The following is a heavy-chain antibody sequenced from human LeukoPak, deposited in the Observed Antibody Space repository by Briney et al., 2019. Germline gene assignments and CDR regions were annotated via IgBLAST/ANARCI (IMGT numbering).Heavy chain of an antibody. CDR1: GGSISSGDYY. CDR3: ARGRGSSWYYFDS. V-gene: IGHV4-61*02. D-gene: IGHD6-13*01. J-gene: IGHJ4*02. CDR2: IYASGNT. Sequence: SETLSLTCTVSGGSISSGDYYWSWVRQPAGKGLEWIGRIYASGNTNYNPSLKGRVTMTVDTSKNQFSLNLSSVTAADTAVYYCARGRGSSWYYFDSRGQGTLVTVSS.